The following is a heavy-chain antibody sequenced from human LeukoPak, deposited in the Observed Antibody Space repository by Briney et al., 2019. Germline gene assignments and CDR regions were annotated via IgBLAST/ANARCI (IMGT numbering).Heavy chain of an antibody. Sequence: SGTLSLTCAVYGGSFSGYYWSWIRQPPGKGLEWIGEINHSGSTNYNPSLKSRVTISVDTSKNQFSLKLSSVTAADTAVYYCARRITIFGGKSPFDYWGQGTLVTVSS. D-gene: IGHD3-3*01. J-gene: IGHJ4*02. CDR3: ARRITIFGGKSPFDY. CDR2: INHSGST. V-gene: IGHV4-34*01. CDR1: GGSFSGYY.